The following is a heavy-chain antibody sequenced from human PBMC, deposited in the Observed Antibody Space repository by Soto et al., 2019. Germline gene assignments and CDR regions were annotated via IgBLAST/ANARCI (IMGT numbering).Heavy chain of an antibody. V-gene: IGHV4-38-2*02. Sequence: SETLSLTCTVSGYPISSGSYWGWIRQPPGKGPEWIASIYHGGTTFYNPSLKSRVTVSVDKSNNQFSLKLRSVTAADTAVYYCARGRSIRGSGSYSSNWFDPWGQGTLVTVSS. CDR1: GYPISSGSY. D-gene: IGHD3-10*01. CDR2: IYHGGTT. CDR3: ARGRSIRGSGSYSSNWFDP. J-gene: IGHJ5*02.